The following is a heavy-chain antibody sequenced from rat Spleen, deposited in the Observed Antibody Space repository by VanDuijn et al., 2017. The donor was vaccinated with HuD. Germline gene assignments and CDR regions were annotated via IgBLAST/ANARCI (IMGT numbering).Heavy chain of an antibody. V-gene: IGHV4-2*01. CDR3: VRQQFINYSSYGWFAY. Sequence: EVKLVESGGGLAQPGRSLKLSCAASGFNFKDDWMGWVRQAPGKGLEWIGEINKDSSTTKYIPSLKDKINISRDNAQNTLYLQMSNLGSEDTAIYYCVRQQFINYSSYGWFAYWGQGTLVTVSS. CDR2: INKDSSTT. J-gene: IGHJ3*01. CDR1: GFNFKDDW. D-gene: IGHD1-8*01.